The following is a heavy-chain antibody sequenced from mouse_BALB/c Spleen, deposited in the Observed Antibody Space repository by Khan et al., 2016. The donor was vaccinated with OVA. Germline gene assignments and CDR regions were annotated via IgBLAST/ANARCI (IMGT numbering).Heavy chain of an antibody. CDR2: IWSDGST. D-gene: IGHD6-1*01. CDR1: GFSLTSYG. Sequence: QVQLKQSGPGLVAPSQSLSITCTVSGFSLTSYGVNWVRQPPGKGLEWLGVIWSDGSTNYHSALISRLSITKDNSKSQVFLKLNSLQTDDTATYYCAGFEASYYAMYYWGQGTSVTVSS. V-gene: IGHV2-3*01. CDR3: AGFEASYYAMYY. J-gene: IGHJ4*01.